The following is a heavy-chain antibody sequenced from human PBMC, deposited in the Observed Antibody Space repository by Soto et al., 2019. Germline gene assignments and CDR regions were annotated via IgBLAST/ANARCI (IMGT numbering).Heavy chain of an antibody. CDR2: INHSGST. J-gene: IGHJ6*03. CDR3: ARAPWGSLGGTLWNQRYYYCMDV. D-gene: IGHD3-16*01. Sequence: SETLSLTCAVYGGSFSGYYWSWIRQPPGKGLEWIGEINHSGSTNYNPSLKSRVTMSIDTSKNQYSLNLSSVTAADTAVYYCARAPWGSLGGTLWNQRYYYCMDVWGKGTTVTVSS. V-gene: IGHV4-34*01. CDR1: GGSFSGYY.